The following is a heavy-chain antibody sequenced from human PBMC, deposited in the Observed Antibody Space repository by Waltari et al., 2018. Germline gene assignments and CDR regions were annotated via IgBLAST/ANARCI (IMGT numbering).Heavy chain of an antibody. Sequence: QVQLQESGPGLVKPSETLSLTCAVSGYSISSGYYWGWIRQPPGKGLEWIGSIYHSGSTYYNPSLKSRVTISVDTSKNQFSLKLSSVTAADTAVYYCARHYQVAAGNDAFDIWGQGTMVTVSS. V-gene: IGHV4-38-2*01. J-gene: IGHJ3*02. D-gene: IGHD6-13*01. CDR2: IYHSGST. CDR3: ARHYQVAAGNDAFDI. CDR1: GYSISSGYY.